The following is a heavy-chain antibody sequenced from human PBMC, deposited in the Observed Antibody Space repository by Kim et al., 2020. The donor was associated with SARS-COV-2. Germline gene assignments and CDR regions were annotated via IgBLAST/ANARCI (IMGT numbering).Heavy chain of an antibody. D-gene: IGHD5-12*01. V-gene: IGHV3-21*01. J-gene: IGHJ4*02. CDR1: GFTFSSYS. CDR2: ISSSSSYI. Sequence: GGSLRLSCAASGFTFSSYSMNWVRQAPGKGLEWVSSISSSSSYIYYADSVKGRFTISRDNSKNSLYLQMNSLRAEDTAVYYCARGDPWVATEGQFDYWGQGTLVTVSS. CDR3: ARGDPWVATEGQFDY.